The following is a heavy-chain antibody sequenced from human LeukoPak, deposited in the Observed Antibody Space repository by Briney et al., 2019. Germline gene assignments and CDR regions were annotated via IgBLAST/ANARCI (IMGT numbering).Heavy chain of an antibody. V-gene: IGHV3-23*01. D-gene: IGHD2-2*02. CDR2: VSGSGGST. CDR1: GCTFSSYA. Sequence: GGSLRRSCSAAGCTFSSYAMSWVRQAPGKGRERVSAVSGSGGSTYCADSVKGRFTRSRNNSKNTLYLQMNSLKAEDTAVYYCAGGYCSSTSCYTSFDYWGQGTLVTVSS. CDR3: AGGYCSSTSCYTSFDY. J-gene: IGHJ4*02.